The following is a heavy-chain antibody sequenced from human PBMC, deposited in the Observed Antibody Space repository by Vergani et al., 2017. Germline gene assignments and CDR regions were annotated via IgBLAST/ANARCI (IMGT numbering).Heavy chain of an antibody. V-gene: IGHV3-30*02. CDR1: GFTFSNFG. CDR2: IGKDGINT. D-gene: IGHD2-21*02. Sequence: QVQLLESAGGVVQPGGSLRLSCAASGFTFSNFGMHWIRQAPGKGLEWLAFIGKDGINTSYRDAVKGRITVSRDNSKDILYLQMDSLRSEDTALYYCAKYLRDSTDGLPDSWGPGTLVIVSS. J-gene: IGHJ4*02. CDR3: AKYLRDSTDGLPDS.